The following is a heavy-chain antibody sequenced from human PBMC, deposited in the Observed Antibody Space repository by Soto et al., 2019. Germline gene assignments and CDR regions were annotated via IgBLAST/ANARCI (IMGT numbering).Heavy chain of an antibody. Sequence: GSLRLSCAASGFTFSSYAMHWVRQAPGKGLEWVAVISYDGSNKYYADSVKGRFTISRDNSKNTLYLQMNSLRAEDTAVYYCAREDNYDFWSGYYIRLDYYGMDVWGQGTTVTVSS. CDR1: GFTFSSYA. CDR2: ISYDGSNK. D-gene: IGHD3-3*01. J-gene: IGHJ6*02. V-gene: IGHV3-30-3*01. CDR3: AREDNYDFWSGYYIRLDYYGMDV.